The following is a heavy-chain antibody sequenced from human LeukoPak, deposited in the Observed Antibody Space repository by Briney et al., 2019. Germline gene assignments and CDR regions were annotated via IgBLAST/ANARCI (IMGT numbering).Heavy chain of an antibody. CDR3: ATKDGVPDTYAGYFFGMDV. V-gene: IGHV1-69*04. D-gene: IGHD2-15*01. CDR2: SIPIVNMA. Sequence: ASVKVSCKATGGTLNNFAFNLVRQAAGQGLEWMGRSIPIVNMADYAQKFQGRVTIIADKSSNTAYMELSSLRSEDTAVYYCATKDGVPDTYAGYFFGMDVWGQGTTVTVSS. J-gene: IGHJ6*02. CDR1: GGTLNNFA.